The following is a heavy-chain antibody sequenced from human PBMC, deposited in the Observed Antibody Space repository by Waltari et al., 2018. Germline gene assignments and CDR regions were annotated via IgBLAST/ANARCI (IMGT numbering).Heavy chain of an antibody. V-gene: IGHV3-23*04. Sequence: VQLVESGGGLVQPGWSLRLSCAASGFTFSSYAMSWVRQAPGKGLEWFSASSGSGGSTYYADSVKGRFTISRDNSKNTLYLKMNSLSAEDTAVYYCAKDHLLYYGSDSLDYWGQGTLVTVSS. CDR3: AKDHLLYYGSDSLDY. J-gene: IGHJ4*02. CDR2: SSGSGGST. D-gene: IGHD3-10*01. CDR1: GFTFSSYA.